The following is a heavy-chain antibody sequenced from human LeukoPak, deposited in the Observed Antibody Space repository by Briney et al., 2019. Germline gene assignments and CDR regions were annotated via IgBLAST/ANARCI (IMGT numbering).Heavy chain of an antibody. Sequence: SETLSLTCSISDGSISSYYWNWIRQSPGKGLEWIGHIHYSGSTHYNPSLQSRVSISVDTSKNQFSLKLSSATAADTAVYYCARADYGSGSYFDYWGRGTLVTVSS. V-gene: IGHV4-59*01. J-gene: IGHJ4*02. CDR3: ARADYGSGSYFDY. CDR2: IHYSGST. D-gene: IGHD3-10*01. CDR1: DGSISSYY.